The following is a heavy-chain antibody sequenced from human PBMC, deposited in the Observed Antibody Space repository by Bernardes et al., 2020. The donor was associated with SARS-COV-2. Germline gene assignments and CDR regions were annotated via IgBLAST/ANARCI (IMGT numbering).Heavy chain of an antibody. CDR3: AREFYGDYEIDY. CDR2: ISSSSGTI. D-gene: IGHD4-17*01. CDR1: GFTFNIYS. V-gene: IGHV3-48*02. J-gene: IGHJ4*02. Sequence: GGSLRLSCATFGFTFNIYSINWVRRAPGKGLEWFSYISSSSGTIYYADSVRGRFTISRDNAKKSLYLQMNSLRDEDTAVYYCAREFYGDYEIDYWGQGTLVTVSS.